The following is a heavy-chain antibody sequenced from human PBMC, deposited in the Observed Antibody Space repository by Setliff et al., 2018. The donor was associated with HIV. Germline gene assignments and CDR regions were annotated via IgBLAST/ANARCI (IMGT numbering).Heavy chain of an antibody. CDR1: GGSISSSSYY. D-gene: IGHD1-26*01. Sequence: SETLSLTCTVSGGSISSSSYYWGWIRQPPGKGLEWIGTIYYSGNTYYNPSLKSRVTISVDTSKNQISLKLSSVTAADTAVYYCASHLPPYSGAFKSGLDAFDIWGQGTMVTVSS. CDR2: IYYSGNT. J-gene: IGHJ3*02. V-gene: IGHV4-39*01. CDR3: ASHLPPYSGAFKSGLDAFDI.